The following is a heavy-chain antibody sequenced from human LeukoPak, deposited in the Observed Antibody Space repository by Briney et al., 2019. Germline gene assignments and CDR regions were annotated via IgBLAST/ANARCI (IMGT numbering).Heavy chain of an antibody. J-gene: IGHJ6*03. CDR1: GFTFSSYA. CDR3: AKGSGFGELGYYYYYMDV. V-gene: IGHV3-23*01. CDR2: ISGSGGYT. D-gene: IGHD3-10*01. Sequence: PGGSLRLSCAASGFTFSSYAMTWVRQAPGKGLEWVSTISGSGGYTYYADSVKGRFTISRDNSKNTLYLQMNSLSAEDTAVYYCAKGSGFGELGYYYYYMDVWGKGTRSPSP.